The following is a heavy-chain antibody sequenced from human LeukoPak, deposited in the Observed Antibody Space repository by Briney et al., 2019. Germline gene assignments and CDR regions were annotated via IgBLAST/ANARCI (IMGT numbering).Heavy chain of an antibody. CDR2: ISSSSSTI. Sequence: GGSLRLSCAASGFSFSSYSMNWVRQAPGKGLEWVSYISSSSSTIYYADSVKGRFTISRDNAKNSLYLQMNSLRAEDTAVYYCEELGITMIGGVWGKGTTVTIYS. D-gene: IGHD3-10*02. V-gene: IGHV3-48*04. CDR3: EELGITMIGGV. CDR1: GFSFSSYS. J-gene: IGHJ6*04.